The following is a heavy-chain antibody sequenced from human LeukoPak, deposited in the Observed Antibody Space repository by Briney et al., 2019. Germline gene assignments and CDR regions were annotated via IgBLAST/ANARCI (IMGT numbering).Heavy chain of an antibody. D-gene: IGHD3-10*02. CDR3: AELGITMIGGV. CDR2: ISSSGSTI. V-gene: IGHV3-48*03. Sequence: GGSLRLSCAASGFTFSSYEMNWVRQAPGKGLEWVSYISSSGSTIYYADSVKGRFTISRDNAKNSLYLQMNSLRAEDTAVYYCAELGITMIGGVWGKGTRSPSPQ. J-gene: IGHJ6*04. CDR1: GFTFSSYE.